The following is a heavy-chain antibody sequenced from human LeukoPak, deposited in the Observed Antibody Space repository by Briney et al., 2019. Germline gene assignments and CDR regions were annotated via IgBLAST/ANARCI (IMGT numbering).Heavy chain of an antibody. CDR1: GFTFSNAW. Sequence: GGSLRLSCAASGFTFSNAWMSWVRQAPGKGLEWVGRIKSKTDGGTTDHAAPVKGRFTISRDDSKNTLYLQMNSLKTEDTAVYYCTTEGFVGATNNYWGQGTLVTVSS. D-gene: IGHD1-26*01. V-gene: IGHV3-15*01. J-gene: IGHJ4*02. CDR2: IKSKTDGGTT. CDR3: TTEGFVGATNNY.